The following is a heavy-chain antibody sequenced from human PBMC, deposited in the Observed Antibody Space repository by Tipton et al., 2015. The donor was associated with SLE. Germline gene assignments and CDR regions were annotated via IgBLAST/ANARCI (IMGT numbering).Heavy chain of an antibody. CDR2: IYFIGST. CDR1: GGSIISGSNY. Sequence: TLSLTCTVSGGSIISGSNYWNWIRQSAGKGLEWIGHIYFIGSTNYNPSLKSRATISLDTSKNQFSLQLSSVTAADTAVYYCASDILDFGVVNVRYFDYWGQGILITV. CDR3: ASDILDFGVVNVRYFDY. D-gene: IGHD3-3*01. J-gene: IGHJ4*02. V-gene: IGHV4-61*09.